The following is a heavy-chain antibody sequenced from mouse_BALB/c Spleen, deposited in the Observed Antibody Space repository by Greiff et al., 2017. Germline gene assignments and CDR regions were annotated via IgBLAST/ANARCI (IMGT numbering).Heavy chain of an antibody. Sequence: QVQLQQSGAELARPGASVKLSCKASGYTFTDYYINWVKQRTGQGLEWIGEIYPGSGNTYYNEKFKGKATLTADKSSSTAYMQLSSLTSEDSAVYFCARSLGLRRGAAMDYWGQGTSVTVSS. D-gene: IGHD2-4*01. V-gene: IGHV1-77*01. CDR1: GYTFTDYY. J-gene: IGHJ4*01. CDR2: IYPGSGNT. CDR3: ARSLGLRRGAAMDY.